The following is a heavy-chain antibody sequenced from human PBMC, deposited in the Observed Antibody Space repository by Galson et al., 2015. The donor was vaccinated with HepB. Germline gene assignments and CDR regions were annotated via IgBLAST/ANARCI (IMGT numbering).Heavy chain of an antibody. Sequence: SETLSLTCTVSGGSISGYYWNWIRQPPGKGLEWIGHAHDSGSTNYNPSLKSRVSMSIDTSKNQFSLNIYSVTAADTAVYYCARGRQDSRRYHARIWDYWGQGALVTVSS. V-gene: IGHV4-59*01. CDR1: GGSISGYY. J-gene: IGHJ4*02. CDR3: ARGRQDSRRYHARIWDY. CDR2: AHDSGST. D-gene: IGHD3-16*02.